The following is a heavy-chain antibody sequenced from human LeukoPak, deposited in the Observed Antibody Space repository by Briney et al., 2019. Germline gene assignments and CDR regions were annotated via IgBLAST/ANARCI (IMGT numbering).Heavy chain of an antibody. CDR1: GFTVSSNY. J-gene: IGHJ4*02. D-gene: IGHD3-3*01. V-gene: IGHV3-53*01. Sequence: PGGSLRLSCAASGFTVSSNYMSWVRQAPGKGLEWVSVIYSGGSTYYADSVKGRFTISRDNSKSTLYLQMNSLRAEDTAVYYCARAPVGFGVVILQSDYWGQGTLVTVSS. CDR2: IYSGGST. CDR3: ARAPVGFGVVILQSDY.